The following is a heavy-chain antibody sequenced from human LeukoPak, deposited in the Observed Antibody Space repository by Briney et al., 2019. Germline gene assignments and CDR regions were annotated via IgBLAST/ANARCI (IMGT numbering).Heavy chain of an antibody. D-gene: IGHD6-19*01. Sequence: SETPSLTCTVSGGSISSSSYYWGWIRRPPGKGLEWIGSIYYSGSTYYNPSLKSRVTISVDTSKNQFSLKLSSVTAADTAVYYCARRDGSGWGERSIFDYWGQGTLVTVSS. CDR1: GGSISSSSYY. J-gene: IGHJ4*02. V-gene: IGHV4-39*01. CDR3: ARRDGSGWGERSIFDY. CDR2: IYYSGST.